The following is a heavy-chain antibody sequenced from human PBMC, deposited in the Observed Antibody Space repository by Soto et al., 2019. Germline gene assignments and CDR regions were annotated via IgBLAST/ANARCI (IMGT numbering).Heavy chain of an antibody. V-gene: IGHV4-4*07. CDR2: IYTSGST. D-gene: IGHD2-15*01. CDR3: ARGGYCSGGSCYPHYYGMDV. J-gene: IGHJ6*02. Sequence: PSETLSLTCTVPGGSISSYYWSWIRQPAGKGLEWIGRIYTSGSTNYNPSLKSRVTMSVDTSKNQFSLKLSSVTAADTAVYYCARGGYCSGGSCYPHYYGMDVWGQGTTVTVSS. CDR1: GGSISSYY.